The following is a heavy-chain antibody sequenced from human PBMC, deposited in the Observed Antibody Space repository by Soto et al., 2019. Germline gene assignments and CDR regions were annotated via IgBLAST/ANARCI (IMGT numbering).Heavy chain of an antibody. J-gene: IGHJ2*01. V-gene: IGHV1-69*02. CDR2: IIPILGIA. Sequence: QVQLVQSGAEVKKPGSSVKVSCKASGGTFSSYTISWVRQAPGQGLEWMGRIIPILGIANYAQKFRGRVTITADKSTSTAYMELSSLRSEYPAVYYCAMYLRYCRSTSCPNYWYFDLWGRGTLVTVSS. D-gene: IGHD2-2*01. CDR3: AMYLRYCRSTSCPNYWYFDL. CDR1: GGTFSSYT.